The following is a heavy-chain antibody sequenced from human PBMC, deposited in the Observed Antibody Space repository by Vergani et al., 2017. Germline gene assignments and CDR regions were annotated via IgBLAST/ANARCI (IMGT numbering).Heavy chain of an antibody. CDR2: ISYDGSNK. D-gene: IGHD1-26*01. Sequence: QVQLVESGGGVVQPGRSLRLSCAASGFTFSSYGMHWVRQAPGKGLEWVAVISYDGSNKYYADSVKGRFTISRDNSKNTLYLQMNSLRAEDKAVYYCAKDLLKWELLGGFDYWGQGTLVTVSS. CDR1: GFTFSSYG. CDR3: AKDLLKWELLGGFDY. J-gene: IGHJ4*02. V-gene: IGHV3-30*18.